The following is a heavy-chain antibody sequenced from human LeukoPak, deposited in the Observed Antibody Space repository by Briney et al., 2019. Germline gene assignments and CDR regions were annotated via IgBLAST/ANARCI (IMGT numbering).Heavy chain of an antibody. J-gene: IGHJ4*02. CDR1: GYTFTSYD. Sequence: ASVKVSCKASGYTFTSYDINWVRQATGQGLEWMGWISAYNGSTNYAQKLQGRVTMTTDTSTSTAYMELRSLRSDDTAVYYCARQTYYYDQFDYWGQGTLVTVSS. CDR2: ISAYNGST. V-gene: IGHV1-18*01. D-gene: IGHD3-22*01. CDR3: ARQTYYYDQFDY.